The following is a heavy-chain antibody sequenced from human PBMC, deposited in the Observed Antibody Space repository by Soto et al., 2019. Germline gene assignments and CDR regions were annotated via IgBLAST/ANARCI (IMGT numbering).Heavy chain of an antibody. Sequence: PVGSLRLSCSASGFTFSSYAMHWVRQAPGKGLEYVSAISSNGGSTYYADSVKGRFTISRDNSKNTLYLQMSSLRAEDTAVYYCVKINYYDSSGLTQKDYYYYYYGMDVWGQGTTVTVSS. CDR3: VKINYYDSSGLTQKDYYYYYYGMDV. V-gene: IGHV3-64D*06. J-gene: IGHJ6*02. CDR1: GFTFSSYA. CDR2: ISSNGGST. D-gene: IGHD3-22*01.